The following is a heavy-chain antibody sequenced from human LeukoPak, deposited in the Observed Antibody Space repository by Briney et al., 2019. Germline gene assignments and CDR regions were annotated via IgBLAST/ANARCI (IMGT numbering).Heavy chain of an antibody. Sequence: KPSETLSLTCAVYGGSFSGYYWSWIRQPAGKGLEWIGRIYTSGSTNYNPSLKSRVTMSVDTSKNQFSLKLSSVTAADTAVYYCARERYCTNGVCSFLDYWGQGTLVTVSS. CDR3: ARERYCTNGVCSFLDY. D-gene: IGHD2-8*01. CDR1: GGSFSGYY. V-gene: IGHV4-4*07. CDR2: IYTSGST. J-gene: IGHJ4*02.